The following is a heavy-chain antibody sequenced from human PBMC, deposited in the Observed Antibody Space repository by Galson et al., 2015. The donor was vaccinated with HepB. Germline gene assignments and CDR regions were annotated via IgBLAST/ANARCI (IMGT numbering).Heavy chain of an antibody. CDR3: TTTVRPEDFVDY. CDR1: GFTFSDAW. D-gene: IGHD1-14*01. J-gene: IGHJ4*02. V-gene: IGHV3-15*01. Sequence: SLRLSCAASGFTFSDAWMSWVRQAPGKGLEWVGRIKSRTFGGTADYGTPVKGRFTISRDDSKLTLSLLMNSLKTEDTAVYYCTTTVRPEDFVDYWGQGSLVTVSS. CDR2: IKSRTFGGTA.